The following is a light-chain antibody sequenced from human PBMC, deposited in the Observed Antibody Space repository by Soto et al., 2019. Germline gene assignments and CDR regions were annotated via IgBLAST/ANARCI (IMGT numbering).Light chain of an antibody. CDR1: SSDVGRYNY. Sequence: QSALTQPRSVSGSPGQSVTISCAGSSSDVGRYNYVSWYQQHPGKAPKLMIYDVTKRPSGVPDRFSGSKSGNTASLTISGLQAEDEADYYCCSYAGSYTDVFGTGTKLTVL. V-gene: IGLV2-11*01. CDR3: CSYAGSYTDV. CDR2: DVT. J-gene: IGLJ1*01.